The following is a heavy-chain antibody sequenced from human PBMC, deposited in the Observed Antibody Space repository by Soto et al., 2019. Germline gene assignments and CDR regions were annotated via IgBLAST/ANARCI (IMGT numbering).Heavy chain of an antibody. CDR1: GGTFSSYA. V-gene: IGHV1-69*13. D-gene: IGHD6-13*01. Sequence: ASVKVSCKASGGTFSSYAISWVRQAPGQGLEWMGGIIPIFGTANYAQKFQGRVTITADESTSTAYMELSSLRSEDTAVYYCARDFSSPDYYYYYGMDVWGQGTTVTVSS. CDR2: IIPIFGTA. J-gene: IGHJ6*02. CDR3: ARDFSSPDYYYYYGMDV.